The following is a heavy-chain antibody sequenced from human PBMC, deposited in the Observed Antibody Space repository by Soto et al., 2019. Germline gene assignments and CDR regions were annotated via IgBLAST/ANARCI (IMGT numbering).Heavy chain of an antibody. CDR3: AREGYYGSGSYYNEHDAFDI. D-gene: IGHD3-10*01. Sequence: ASLKGSFKASGYTFTRHHMHWVRQAPGQRVEGMGIINPSGGSTSYAQKFQGRVTMTRDTSTSTVYMELSSLRSEDTAVYYCAREGYYGSGSYYNEHDAFDIWGQGTMVTVSS. V-gene: IGHV1-46*01. CDR2: INPSGGST. J-gene: IGHJ3*02. CDR1: GYTFTRHH.